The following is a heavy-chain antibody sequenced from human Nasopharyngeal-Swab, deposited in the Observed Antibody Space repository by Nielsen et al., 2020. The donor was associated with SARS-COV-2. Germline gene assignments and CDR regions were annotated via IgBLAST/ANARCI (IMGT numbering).Heavy chain of an antibody. CDR1: GGSISSGDYY. D-gene: IGHD3-9*01. Sequence: SETLSLTCTVSGGSISSGDYYWSWIRQPPGKGLEWIGYIYYSGSTYYNPSLKSRVTISVDTSKNQFSLKLSSVTAADTAVYYCARAYYDILTARGPLYYYYMDVWGKGTTVTVSS. CDR2: IYYSGST. CDR3: ARAYYDILTARGPLYYYYMDV. V-gene: IGHV4-30-4*01. J-gene: IGHJ6*03.